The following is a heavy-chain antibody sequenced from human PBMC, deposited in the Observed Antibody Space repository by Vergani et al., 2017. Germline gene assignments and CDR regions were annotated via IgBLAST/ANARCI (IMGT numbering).Heavy chain of an antibody. J-gene: IGHJ5*02. CDR3: TRVRYNWNDGHIWFDP. CDR1: GFTFGDYA. Sequence: EVQLVESGGGLVQPGRSLRLSCTASGFTFGDYAMSWFRQAPGKGLEWVGFIRSKAYGGTTEYAASVKGRFTISRDDSKSIAYLQMNSLKTEDTAVYYCTRVRYNWNDGHIWFDPWGQGTLVTVSS. V-gene: IGHV3-49*03. CDR2: IRSKAYGGTT. D-gene: IGHD1-20*01.